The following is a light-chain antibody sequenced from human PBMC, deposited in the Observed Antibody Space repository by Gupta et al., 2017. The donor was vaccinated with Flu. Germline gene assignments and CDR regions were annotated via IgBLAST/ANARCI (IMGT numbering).Light chain of an antibody. CDR3: CSYAGSSTYV. V-gene: IGLV2-23*02. Sequence: QDPGKVPKGIISAVTKRPSGVSDRFYGSKFGNTASLTLSGLQTEDDADYYCCSYAGSSTYVFGTGTK. J-gene: IGLJ1*01. CDR2: AVT.